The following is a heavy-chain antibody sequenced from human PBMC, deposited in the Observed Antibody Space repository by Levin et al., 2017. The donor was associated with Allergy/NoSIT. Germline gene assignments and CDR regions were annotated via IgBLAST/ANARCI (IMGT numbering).Heavy chain of an antibody. V-gene: IGHV3-64*01. Sequence: GGSLRLSCAASGFSFSGYAMHWIRHAPGKGLEYVSAISNDGGTTFYANSVKDRFTISRDNSMNTLYLQMGSLRVEDMAVYHCARVAVGDHFDYWGQGTLVTVSS. CDR3: ARVAVGDHFDY. CDR1: GFSFSGYA. J-gene: IGHJ4*02. D-gene: IGHD2-21*01. CDR2: ISNDGGTT.